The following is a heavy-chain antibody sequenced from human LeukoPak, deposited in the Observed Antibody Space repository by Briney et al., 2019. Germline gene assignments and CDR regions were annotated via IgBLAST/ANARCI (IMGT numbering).Heavy chain of an antibody. CDR1: GFTFCDYA. J-gene: IGHJ5*02. CDR3: TRYSSSSVDA. CDR2: IRSKAYGGTS. V-gene: IGHV3-49*03. D-gene: IGHD6-6*01. Sequence: QSGGSLRLSCTASGFTFCDYAVSWFRQAPGKGVEWVGLIRSKAYGGTSEYAAYVKGRFTISRDDSKSIAYLQVNSLKTEDTAVYYCTRYSSSSVDAWGQGTLVTVSS.